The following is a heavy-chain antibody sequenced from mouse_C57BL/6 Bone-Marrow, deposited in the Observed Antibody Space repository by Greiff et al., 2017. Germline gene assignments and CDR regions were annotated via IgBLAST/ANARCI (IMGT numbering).Heavy chain of an antibody. J-gene: IGHJ4*01. V-gene: IGHV14-4*01. CDR3: TTGLRLRPLYAMDY. CDR2: IDPENGDT. D-gene: IGHD3-2*02. Sequence: EVKLMESGAELVRPGASVKLSCTASGFNIQDDYMHWVKQRPEQGLEWIGWIDPENGDTEYASKFQGKATITADTSSNTAYLQLSSLTSEDTAVYYCTTGLRLRPLYAMDYWGQGTSVTVSS. CDR1: GFNIQDDY.